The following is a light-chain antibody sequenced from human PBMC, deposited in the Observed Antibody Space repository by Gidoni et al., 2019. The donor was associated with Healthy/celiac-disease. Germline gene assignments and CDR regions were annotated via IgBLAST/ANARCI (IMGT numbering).Light chain of an antibody. J-gene: IGKJ2*01. V-gene: IGKV3-20*01. Sequence: DIVLPQSPGTLSLSPGERATLSCSASKIVSSSYLAWYQQKPGQAPRLLIYGASSRATGIPDRFSGSGSGTDFTLTISRLEPEDFAVYYCQKYGSSPYTFXQXTKLEIK. CDR1: KIVSSSY. CDR3: QKYGSSPYT. CDR2: GAS.